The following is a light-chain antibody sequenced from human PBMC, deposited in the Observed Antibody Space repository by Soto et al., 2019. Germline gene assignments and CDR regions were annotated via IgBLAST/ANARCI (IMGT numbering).Light chain of an antibody. CDR3: TSYVGGNNHYV. J-gene: IGLJ1*01. Sequence: QSVVPQPPSASGSPGPSVTLSCTGTSSDVGGYNYVSWYQQHPGKAPKVVIYEVSKRPSGVPDRFSGSKSGNTASLTVSGLQAEDEADYYCTSYVGGNNHYVFGTG. V-gene: IGLV2-8*01. CDR2: EVS. CDR1: SSDVGGYNY.